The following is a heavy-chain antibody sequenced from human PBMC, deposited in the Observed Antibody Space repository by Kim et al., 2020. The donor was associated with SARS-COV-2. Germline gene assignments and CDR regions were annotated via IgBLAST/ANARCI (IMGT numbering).Heavy chain of an antibody. D-gene: IGHD5-18*01. Sequence: ASVKVSCKASGYIFSNYNIHWVRQAPGQRLEWMGWISAGDGNTKYPQKFQGRVTISRDTSASTAYMDLSRLRFEDTAVYYCARITMDAARGGMDVWGQGTTVTVSS. CDR3: ARITMDAARGGMDV. J-gene: IGHJ6*02. CDR2: ISAGDGNT. V-gene: IGHV1-3*01. CDR1: GYIFSNYN.